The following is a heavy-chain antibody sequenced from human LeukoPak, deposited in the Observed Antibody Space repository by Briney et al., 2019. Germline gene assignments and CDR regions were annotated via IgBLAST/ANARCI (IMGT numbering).Heavy chain of an antibody. CDR2: INPNSGGT. CDR1: GYTFTGYY. Sequence: GSVKVSCKASGYTFTGYYMHWVRQAPGQGLEWMGRINPNSGGTNYAQKFQGRVTMTRDTSISTAYMELSRLRSDDTAVYYCARVRGELGDEGWFDPWGQGTRVTVSS. D-gene: IGHD7-27*01. J-gene: IGHJ5*02. CDR3: ARVRGELGDEGWFDP. V-gene: IGHV1-2*06.